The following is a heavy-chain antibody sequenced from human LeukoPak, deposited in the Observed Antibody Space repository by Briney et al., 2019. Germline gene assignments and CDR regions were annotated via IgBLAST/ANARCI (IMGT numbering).Heavy chain of an antibody. V-gene: IGHV1-18*01. CDR2: ISAYNGNT. D-gene: IGHD2-2*01. CDR1: GYTFTSYA. Sequence: GASVKVSCKASGYTFTSYAISWVRQAPGQGLEWMGWISAYNGNTNYAQKLQGRVTMTTDTYTSTAYMELRILRSDDTAVYYCARGLVVPAANYYYYYMDVWGKGTTVTVSS. J-gene: IGHJ6*03. CDR3: ARGLVVPAANYYYYYMDV.